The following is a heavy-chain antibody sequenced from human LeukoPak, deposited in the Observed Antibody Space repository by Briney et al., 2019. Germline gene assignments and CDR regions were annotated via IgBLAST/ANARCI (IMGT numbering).Heavy chain of an antibody. CDR2: IYYSGST. J-gene: IGHJ6*02. V-gene: IGHV4-59*01. Sequence: SETLSLTCTVSGGSISSYYWSWIRQPPGKGLEWIGYIYYSGSTNYNPSLKSRVTISVDTSKNQFSLKLSSVTAADTAVYYCAREGGKHYYYYGMDVWGQGTTVTVSS. CDR3: AREGGKHYYYYGMDV. D-gene: IGHD3-16*01. CDR1: GGSISSYY.